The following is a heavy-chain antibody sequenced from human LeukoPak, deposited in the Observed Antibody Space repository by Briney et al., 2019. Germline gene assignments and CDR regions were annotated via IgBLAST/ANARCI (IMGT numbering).Heavy chain of an antibody. D-gene: IGHD2-2*01. CDR3: ASSIVYCSSTGCYFN. V-gene: IGHV1-2*02. Sequence: GASVKVSCKASGYTFTGYFMHWVRQAPGQGLEWMGWINPNSGGTNYAQKFQGRVTMTRNTSISTAYMELSRLRSDDTAVYYCASSIVYCSSTGCYFNWGQGTLVTVSS. J-gene: IGHJ4*02. CDR1: GYTFTGYF. CDR2: INPNSGGT.